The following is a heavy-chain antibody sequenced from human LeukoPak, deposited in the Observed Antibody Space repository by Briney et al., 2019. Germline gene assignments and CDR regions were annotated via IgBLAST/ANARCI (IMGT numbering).Heavy chain of an antibody. CDR3: ARRHYYDSSGPLDY. D-gene: IGHD3-22*01. CDR1: GGSISTSSYY. J-gene: IGHJ4*02. CDR2: IFYSGST. V-gene: IGHV4-39*01. Sequence: PSETLSLTCTVSGGSISTSSYYWGWIRQPPGRGLEWIGNIFYSGSTYYNPSLKSRITISVGTSKNQFSLKMRSVTAADTAVYYCARRHYYDSSGPLDYWGQGTLVIVSS.